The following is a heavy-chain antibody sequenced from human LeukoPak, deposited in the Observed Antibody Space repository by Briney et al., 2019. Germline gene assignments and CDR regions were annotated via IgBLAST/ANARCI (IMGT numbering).Heavy chain of an antibody. D-gene: IGHD6-13*01. V-gene: IGHV3-23*01. CDR1: GFSFSSYA. J-gene: IGHJ4*02. CDR3: ANSAAVGTFY. Sequence: GGSLRLSCATSGFSFSSYAMSWVRQAPGKGLEWVSAISGSGGTSTYYADSVKGRFTISRDNSKNTLYLQMNGLRAEDTAVYYCANSAAVGTFYWGQGTLVTVSS. CDR2: ISGSGGTST.